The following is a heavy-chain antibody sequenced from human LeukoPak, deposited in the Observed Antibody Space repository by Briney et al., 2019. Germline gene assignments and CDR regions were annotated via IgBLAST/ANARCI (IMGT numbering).Heavy chain of an antibody. CDR2: INTDGSRI. V-gene: IGHV3-74*01. CDR1: GFTFSNYW. D-gene: IGHD3-16*01. Sequence: GGSLRLSCAASGFTFSNYWMHWVRQAPGKGLVWVSRINTDGSRITYADSVKGRFTISRDSAMNTVYLQMNSLRAEDTAVYYCAKGDYDGLDYWGQGTLVTVSS. J-gene: IGHJ4*02. CDR3: AKGDYDGLDY.